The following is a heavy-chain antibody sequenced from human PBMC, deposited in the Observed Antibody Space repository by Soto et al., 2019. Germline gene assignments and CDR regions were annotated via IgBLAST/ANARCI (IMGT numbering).Heavy chain of an antibody. Sequence: GGSRRLSCAASGFSFSDFYMTGIRQAPGKGLEWISYINGGSSVIKYADSVQGRFIISRDNARNSLYLQMNSLGAEDTAIYYCTRGPRLVDVWGPGTTVTVSS. CDR3: TRGPRLVDV. D-gene: IGHD3-9*01. CDR2: INGGSSVI. CDR1: GFSFSDFY. J-gene: IGHJ6*02. V-gene: IGHV3-11*06.